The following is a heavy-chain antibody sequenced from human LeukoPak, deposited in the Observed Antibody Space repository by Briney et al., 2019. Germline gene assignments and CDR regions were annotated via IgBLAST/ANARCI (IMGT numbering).Heavy chain of an antibody. CDR3: ANSGIVVGPMDV. J-gene: IGHJ6*02. CDR2: ISGSGGST. CDR1: GFTFSSYA. V-gene: IGHV3-23*01. Sequence: GGSLRLSCAASGFTFSSYAMSLVRQAPGKGLEWVSAISGSGGSTYYADSVKGRFTISRDNSKNTLYLQMNSLRAEDTAVYYCANSGIVVGPMDVWGQGTTVTVSS. D-gene: IGHD2-2*01.